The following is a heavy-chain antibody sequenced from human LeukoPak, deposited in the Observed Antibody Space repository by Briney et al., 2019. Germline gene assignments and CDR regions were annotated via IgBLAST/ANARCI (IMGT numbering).Heavy chain of an antibody. CDR3: ARGASYYDILTGYYKGAFDI. V-gene: IGHV4-59*01. J-gene: IGHJ3*02. CDR1: GGSISSYY. D-gene: IGHD3-9*01. Sequence: SETLSLTCTVSGGSISSYYWSWIRQPPGKGLEWIGYIYYSGSTNYNPSLKSRVTISVDTSKNQFSLKLSSVTAADTAVYYCARGASYYDILTGYYKGAFDIWGQGTMVTVSS. CDR2: IYYSGST.